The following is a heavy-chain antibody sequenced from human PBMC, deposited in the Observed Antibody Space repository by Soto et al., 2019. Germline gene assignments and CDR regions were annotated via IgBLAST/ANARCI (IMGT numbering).Heavy chain of an antibody. CDR1: GFTFSSYA. J-gene: IGHJ5*02. V-gene: IGHV3-30-3*01. CDR3: ARSPLEWLFVSWFDP. D-gene: IGHD3-3*01. Sequence: QVQLVESGGGVVQPGRSLRLSCAASGFTFSSYAMHWVRQAPGKGLEWVAVISYDGSNKYYADSVKGRFTISRDNSTNTLYLQMNSLRAEDTAVYYCARSPLEWLFVSWFDPWGQGTLVTVSS. CDR2: ISYDGSNK.